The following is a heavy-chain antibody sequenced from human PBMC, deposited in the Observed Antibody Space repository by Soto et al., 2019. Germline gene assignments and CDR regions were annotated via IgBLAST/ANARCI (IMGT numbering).Heavy chain of an antibody. V-gene: IGHV1-69*12. CDR3: ARVGAAYSSPSYYYGMDV. CDR1: GGTFSSYA. CDR2: IIPIFGTA. Sequence: QVQLVQSGAEVKKPGSSVKVSCKASGGTFSSYAISWVRQAPGQGLEWMGGIIPIFGTANYAQKFQGRVTITADESTSTADMELSSLRSEDTAVYYCARVGAAYSSPSYYYGMDVWGQGTTVTVSS. D-gene: IGHD6-13*01. J-gene: IGHJ6*02.